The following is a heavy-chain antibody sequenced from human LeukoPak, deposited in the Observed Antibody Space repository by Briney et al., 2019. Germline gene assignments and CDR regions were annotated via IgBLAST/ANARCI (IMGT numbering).Heavy chain of an antibody. CDR2: INHSGST. V-gene: IGHV4-34*01. CDR1: GGSFSGYY. J-gene: IGHJ5*02. CDR3: ARVNVVVIAIMGSYNWFDP. D-gene: IGHD2-21*01. Sequence: SSETLSLTCAVYGGSFSGYYWSWIRQPPGKGLEWIGEINHSGSTNYNPSLKSRVTISVDTSKNQFSLKLSSVTAADTAVYYCARVNVVVIAIMGSYNWFDPWGRGTLVTVSS.